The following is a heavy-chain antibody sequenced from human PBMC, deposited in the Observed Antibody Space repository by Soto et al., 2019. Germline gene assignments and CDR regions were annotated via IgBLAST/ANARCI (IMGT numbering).Heavy chain of an antibody. V-gene: IGHV5-51*01. Sequence: PGASLKISCKCSGNSFISNWIAWVRQMPGKGLEWMGIIYPGNSDTRYSPSFQGQVIISADTSISTAYLQWSSLKASDTAIYYCARVTNWNFEYWGQGILVTVSS. CDR3: ARVTNWNFEY. D-gene: IGHD1-20*01. CDR1: GNSFISNW. CDR2: IYPGNSDT. J-gene: IGHJ4*02.